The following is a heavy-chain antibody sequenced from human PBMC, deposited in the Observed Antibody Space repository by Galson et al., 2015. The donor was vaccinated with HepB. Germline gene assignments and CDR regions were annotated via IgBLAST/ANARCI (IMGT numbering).Heavy chain of an antibody. V-gene: IGHV3-21*01. CDR1: GFTFSSYS. CDR2: ISSSSSYI. J-gene: IGHJ3*02. D-gene: IGHD3-16*01. Sequence: SLRLSCAASGFTFSSYSMNWVRQAPGKGLEWVSSISSSSSYIYYADSVKGRFTISRDNAKNSLYLQMNSLRAEDTAVYYCARDRGGRSPDAFDIWGQGTMITVSS. CDR3: ARDRGGRSPDAFDI.